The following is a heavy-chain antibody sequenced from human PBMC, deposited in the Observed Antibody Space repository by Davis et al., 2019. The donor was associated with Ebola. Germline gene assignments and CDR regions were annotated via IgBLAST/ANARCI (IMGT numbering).Heavy chain of an antibody. CDR1: RYTFTSYG. V-gene: IGHV1-69*04. J-gene: IGHJ4*02. D-gene: IGHD3-22*01. CDR3: AWAARRGYPDLDY. CDR2: SIPIPGIA. Sequence: SSVPVSCKASRYTFTSYGISWVRQAPGQGLEWRGRSIPIPGIANYAQKFQGRVTITADKSTSTAYMELSSLRSEDTAVYYCAWAARRGYPDLDYWGQGTLVTVSS.